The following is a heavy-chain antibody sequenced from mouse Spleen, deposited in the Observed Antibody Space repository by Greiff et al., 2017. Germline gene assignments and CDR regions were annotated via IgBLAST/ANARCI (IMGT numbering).Heavy chain of an antibody. J-gene: IGHJ3*01. CDR1: GYTFTSYW. V-gene: IGHV1-55*01. CDR3: ARTYYSNWDWFAY. CDR2: IYPGSGST. D-gene: IGHD2-5*01. Sequence: VKLQQPGAELVKPGASVKMSCKASGYTFTSYWITWVKQRPGQGLEWIGDIYPGSGSTNYNEKFKSKATLTVDTSSSTAYMQLSSLTSEDSAVYYCARTYYSNWDWFAYWGQGTLVTVSA.